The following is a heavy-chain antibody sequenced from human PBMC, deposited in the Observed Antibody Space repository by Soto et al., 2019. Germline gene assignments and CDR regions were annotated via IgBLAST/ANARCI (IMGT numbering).Heavy chain of an antibody. Sequence: EVQLLESGGGLVQPGESLRLSCVVSGFTFTNFAMSWVRLTPGQGLEWVAVISENGARTYYAESVKGRFTISRDNSKDTLYLQMSNLRVGDAAVYYCARDSFPWGQGTLVTVS. CDR2: ISENGART. J-gene: IGHJ5*02. CDR3: ARDSFP. V-gene: IGHV3-23*01. CDR1: GFTFTNFA.